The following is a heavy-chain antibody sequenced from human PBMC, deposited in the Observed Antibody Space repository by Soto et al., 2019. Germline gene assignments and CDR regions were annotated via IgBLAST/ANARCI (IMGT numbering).Heavy chain of an antibody. Sequence: QVQLVQSGAEVKKPGASVKVSCKASSYTFTSYGISWVRQAPGQGLEWMGWISAYNGNTNYAQKLQGRATMTTDTSTSTAYMELRSLGSDDTAVYYCAGDKGAYCGGDCYSTWFAPWGQGTLVTVSS. J-gene: IGHJ5*02. CDR2: ISAYNGNT. CDR3: AGDKGAYCGGDCYSTWFAP. V-gene: IGHV1-18*01. CDR1: SYTFTSYG. D-gene: IGHD2-21*02.